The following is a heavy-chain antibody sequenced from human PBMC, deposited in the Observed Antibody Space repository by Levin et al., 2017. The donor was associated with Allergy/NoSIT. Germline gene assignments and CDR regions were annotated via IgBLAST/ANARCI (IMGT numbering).Heavy chain of an antibody. Sequence: GESLKISCAASGFTFSSYAMHWVRQAPGKGLEWVAVISYDGSNKYYADSVKGRFTISRDNSKNTLYLQMNSLRAEDTAVYYCARGLTMVRGVTPYYYYGMDVWGQGTTVTVSS. J-gene: IGHJ6*02. CDR1: GFTFSSYA. V-gene: IGHV3-30-3*01. D-gene: IGHD3-10*01. CDR2: ISYDGSNK. CDR3: ARGLTMVRGVTPYYYYGMDV.